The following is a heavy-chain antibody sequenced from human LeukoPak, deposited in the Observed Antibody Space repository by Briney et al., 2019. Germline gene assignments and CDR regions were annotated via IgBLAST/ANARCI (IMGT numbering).Heavy chain of an antibody. CDR2: IIPILGIA. J-gene: IGHJ3*02. D-gene: IGHD3-3*01. V-gene: IGHV1-69*04. CDR1: GGTFSSYA. CDR3: AREITIFGVVIMRGAFDI. Sequence: ASVKVSCKASGGTFSSYAISWVRQAPGQGLEWMGRIIPILGIANYAQKFQGRVTITADESTSTAYMELSSLRSEDTAVYYCAREITIFGVVIMRGAFDIWGQGTMVTVSS.